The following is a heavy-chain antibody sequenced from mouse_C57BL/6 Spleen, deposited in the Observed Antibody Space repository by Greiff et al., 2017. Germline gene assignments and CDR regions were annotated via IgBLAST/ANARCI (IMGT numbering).Heavy chain of an antibody. J-gene: IGHJ3*01. Sequence: QVHVKQPGAELVKPGASVKLSCKASGYTFTSYWMHWVKQRPGRGLEWIGRIDPNSGGTKYNEKFKSKATLTVDKPSSTAYMQLSSLTSEDSAVYDCASDDYDEAWFAYWGQGTLVTVSA. CDR1: GYTFTSYW. CDR2: IDPNSGGT. D-gene: IGHD2-4*01. CDR3: ASDDYDEAWFAY. V-gene: IGHV1-72*01.